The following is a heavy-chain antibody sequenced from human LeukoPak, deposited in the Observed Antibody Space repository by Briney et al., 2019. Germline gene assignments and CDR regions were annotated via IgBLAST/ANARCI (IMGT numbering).Heavy chain of an antibody. D-gene: IGHD5/OR15-5a*01. V-gene: IGHV1-18*01. CDR2: IRAYNGNT. J-gene: IGHJ4*02. Sequence: GLEWMGWIRAYNGNTNYAQKLQGRVTMTTDTSTSTAYMELRSLRSDDTAVYYCARGIYEDYWGQGTLVTVSS. CDR3: ARGIYEDY.